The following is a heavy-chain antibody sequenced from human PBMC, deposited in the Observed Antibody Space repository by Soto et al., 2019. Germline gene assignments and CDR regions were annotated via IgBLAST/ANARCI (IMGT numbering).Heavy chain of an antibody. V-gene: IGHV5-51*01. Sequence: GDALKISGKGCGDSFTSYWIGWVRQMPGKGLEWMGIIYPGDSDTRYSPSFQGQVTISADKSISTAYLQWSSLKASDTAMYYCARGRVAGMYYYYSGMDVWGQGTTVTVSS. J-gene: IGHJ6*02. CDR3: ARGRVAGMYYYYSGMDV. D-gene: IGHD6-19*01. CDR2: IYPGDSDT. CDR1: GDSFTSYW.